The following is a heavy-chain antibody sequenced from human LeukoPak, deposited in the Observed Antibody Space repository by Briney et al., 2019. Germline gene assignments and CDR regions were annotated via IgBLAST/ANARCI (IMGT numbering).Heavy chain of an antibody. CDR3: ARVGVATIDPEDYYYYYGMDV. V-gene: IGHV3-33*01. J-gene: IGHJ6*04. CDR1: GFTFSSYG. Sequence: GGSLRLSCAASGFTFSSYGMHWVRKAPGKGLERVAVIWYDGSNKYYADSVKGRFTISRDNSKNTLYLQMNSLRAEDTAVYYCARVGVATIDPEDYYYYYGMDVWGKGTTVTVSS. CDR2: IWYDGSNK. D-gene: IGHD5-12*01.